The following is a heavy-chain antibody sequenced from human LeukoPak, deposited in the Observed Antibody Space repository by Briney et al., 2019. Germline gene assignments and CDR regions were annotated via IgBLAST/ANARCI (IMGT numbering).Heavy chain of an antibody. J-gene: IGHJ3*02. V-gene: IGHV3-33*01. CDR2: IWYDGSNE. CDR1: GFTFRTYG. D-gene: IGHD4-11*01. CDR3: ARNDYTNYKDALDI. Sequence: HPGGSLRLYCAASGFTFRTYGMHWVRQAPGTGLEWVASIWYDGSNENYVDSVKGRFTISRDNSRNTLYLQMNSLRVEDTAVYYCARNDYTNYKDALDIWGRGTKVTVSS.